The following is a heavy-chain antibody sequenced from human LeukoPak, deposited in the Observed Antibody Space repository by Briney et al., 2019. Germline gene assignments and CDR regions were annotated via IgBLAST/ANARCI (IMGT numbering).Heavy chain of an antibody. D-gene: IGHD6-13*01. CDR3: ARSDGYGLAGI. J-gene: IGHJ3*02. V-gene: IGHV4-38-2*02. Sequence: PSETLSLTCTVSGYSISSGYYWGWIRQPPGKGLEWIGSIYHSGSTYYNPSLKSRVTISVDTSKNQFSLKLSSVTAADTAVYYCARSDGYGLAGIWGQGTMVTVSS. CDR2: IYHSGST. CDR1: GYSISSGYY.